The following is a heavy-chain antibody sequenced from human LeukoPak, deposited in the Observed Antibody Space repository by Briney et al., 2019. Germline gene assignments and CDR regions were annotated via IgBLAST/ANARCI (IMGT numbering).Heavy chain of an antibody. Sequence: KSGGSLRLSCAASGFTFSSYGMHWVRQAPGKGLEWVAVISYDGSNKYYADSVKGRFTISRDNSKNTLYLQMNSLRAEDTAVYYCARHGYCSGGSCYSWGYYYYMDVWGKGTTVTISS. J-gene: IGHJ6*03. CDR1: GFTFSSYG. CDR3: ARHGYCSGGSCYSWGYYYYMDV. D-gene: IGHD2-15*01. CDR2: ISYDGSNK. V-gene: IGHV3-30*03.